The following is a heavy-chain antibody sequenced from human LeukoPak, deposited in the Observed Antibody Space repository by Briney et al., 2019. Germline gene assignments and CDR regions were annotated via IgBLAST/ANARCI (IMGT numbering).Heavy chain of an antibody. CDR1: GYTLTELS. D-gene: IGHD3-10*01. J-gene: IGHJ4*02. CDR2: FDPEDGET. Sequence: ASGKVSCKVSGYTLTELSMHWVRQAPGKGLEWMGGFDPEDGETIYAQKFQGRVTMTEDTSTDTAYMELSSLRSEDTAVYYCATDLDGSGSYYRHYWGQGTLVTVSS. CDR3: ATDLDGSGSYYRHY. V-gene: IGHV1-24*01.